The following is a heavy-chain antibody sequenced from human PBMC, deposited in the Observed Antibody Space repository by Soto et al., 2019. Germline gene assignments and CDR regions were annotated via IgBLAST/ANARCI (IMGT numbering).Heavy chain of an antibody. V-gene: IGHV3-66*01. CDR1: GFTVSSNY. J-gene: IGHJ6*03. CDR2: IYSGGST. CDR3: ARGLGRSGGYYYYYMDV. D-gene: IGHD1-26*01. Sequence: GGSLRLSCAASGFTVSSNYMSWVRQAPGKGLEWVSVIYSGGSTYYADSVKGRFTISRDNSKNTLYLQMNSLRAEDTAVYYCARGLGRSGGYYYYYMDVWGKGTTVTVSS.